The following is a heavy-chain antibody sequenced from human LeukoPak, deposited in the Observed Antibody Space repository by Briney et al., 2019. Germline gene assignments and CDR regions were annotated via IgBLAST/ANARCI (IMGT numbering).Heavy chain of an antibody. CDR3: ARGYCSGGSCYHDWNWFDP. Sequence: SETLSLTCTVSGGSISSYYWSWIRQPPGKGLEWIGYIYYSGSTNYNPSLKSRVTISVDTSKNQFSLKLSSVTAADTAVYYCARGYCSGGSCYHDWNWFDPWGQGTLVTVSS. J-gene: IGHJ5*02. V-gene: IGHV4-59*08. CDR2: IYYSGST. CDR1: GGSISSYY. D-gene: IGHD2-15*01.